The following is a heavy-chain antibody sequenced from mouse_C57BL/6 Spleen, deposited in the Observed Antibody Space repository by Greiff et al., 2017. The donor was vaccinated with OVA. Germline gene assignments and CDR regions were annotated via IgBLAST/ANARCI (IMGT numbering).Heavy chain of an antibody. CDR2: ISYDGSN. D-gene: IGHD4-1*01. CDR3: ARWELAWFAY. J-gene: IGHJ3*01. V-gene: IGHV3-6*01. Sequence: EVQLQQSGPGLVKPSQSLSLTCSVTGYSITSGYYWNWIRQFPGNKLEWMGYISYDGSNNYNPSLKNRISITRDTSKNQFCLKLNSVTTEDTATYYCARWELAWFAYWGQGTLVTVAA. CDR1: GYSITSGYY.